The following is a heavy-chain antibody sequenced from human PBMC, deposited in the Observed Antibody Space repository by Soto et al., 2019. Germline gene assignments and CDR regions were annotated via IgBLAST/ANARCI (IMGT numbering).Heavy chain of an antibody. V-gene: IGHV1-46*01. D-gene: IGHD4-17*01. CDR2: INPSGGST. CDR1: GYTFTSYY. CDR3: ATSSWTTVTSDY. Sequence: ASVKVSCKASGYTFTSYYMDWVRQAPGQGLEWMGIINPSGGSTSYAQKFQGRVTMIRDTSTSTVYMELSSLRSEDTAVYYCATSSWTTVTSDYWGQGTLVTVSS. J-gene: IGHJ4*02.